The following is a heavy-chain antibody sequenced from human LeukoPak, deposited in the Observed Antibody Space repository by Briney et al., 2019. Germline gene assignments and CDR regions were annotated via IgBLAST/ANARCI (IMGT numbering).Heavy chain of an antibody. CDR2: MNPNSGNT. CDR1: GYTFTSYD. V-gene: IGHV1-8*02. Sequence: ASVKVSCKASGYTFTSYDINWVRQATGQGLEWMGWMNPNSGNTGYAQKFQGRVTMTTDTSTSTAYMELRSLRSDDTAVYYCAREGTYDSSGYYYYFDYWGQGTLVTVSS. D-gene: IGHD3-22*01. CDR3: AREGTYDSSGYYYYFDY. J-gene: IGHJ4*02.